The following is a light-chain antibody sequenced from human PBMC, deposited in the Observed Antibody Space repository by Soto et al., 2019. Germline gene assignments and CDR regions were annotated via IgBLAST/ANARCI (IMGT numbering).Light chain of an antibody. Sequence: SVLTQSPSTSGTPWQRVTISCSGSFSNIGSNSVSWYQHLPGTAPKLLISYKKKRPSGVPDRFSGSKSGTSASLAISGLHSEDEADYYCAAWDDTVDNYVFGTGTKVTVL. V-gene: IGLV1-44*01. CDR2: YKK. J-gene: IGLJ1*01. CDR3: AAWDDTVDNYV. CDR1: FSNIGSNS.